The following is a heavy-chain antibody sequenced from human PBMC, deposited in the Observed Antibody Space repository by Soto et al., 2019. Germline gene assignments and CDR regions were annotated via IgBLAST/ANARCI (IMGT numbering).Heavy chain of an antibody. V-gene: IGHV4-38-2*02. CDR1: GYSISSGYY. D-gene: IGHD3-3*01. CDR2: IYHSGST. J-gene: IGHJ6*02. Sequence: SETLSLTSAVSGYSISSGYYWGWIRQPPGKGLEWLGSIYHSGSTYYNPSLKSRVTISVDTSKNQFSLKLSSVTAADTAVYYCARDSRGNVLRFLEWLPPGYYGMDVWGQGTTVTVSS. CDR3: ARDSRGNVLRFLEWLPPGYYGMDV.